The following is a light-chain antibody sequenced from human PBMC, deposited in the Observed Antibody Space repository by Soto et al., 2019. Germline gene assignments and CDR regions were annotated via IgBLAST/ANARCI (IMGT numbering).Light chain of an antibody. CDR1: RSVLHSSGYNY. Sequence: EIVLTQSPLSLPVTPGEPASISCGSSRSVLHSSGYNYVDWYLQKPGQSPQLLIYLVSNRASGVPERFSGSGSGTDFTLKISRVEAEDVGHYYCMQALQTPLTFGQGTRLEIK. CDR2: LVS. J-gene: IGKJ5*01. V-gene: IGKV2-28*01. CDR3: MQALQTPLT.